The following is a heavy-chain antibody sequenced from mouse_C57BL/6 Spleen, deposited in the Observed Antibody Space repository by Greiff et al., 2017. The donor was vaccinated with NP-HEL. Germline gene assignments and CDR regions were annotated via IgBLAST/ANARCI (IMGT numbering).Heavy chain of an antibody. CDR2: ISSGGSYT. V-gene: IGHV5-6*01. J-gene: IGHJ2*01. D-gene: IGHD2-5*01. Sequence: DVQLVESGGDLVKPGGSLKLSCAASGFTFSSYGMSWVRQTPDKRLEWVATISSGGSYTYYPDSVKGRFTISRDNAKNTLYLQMSSLKSEDTAMYYCARDYSTDYWGQGTTLTVSS. CDR1: GFTFSSYG. CDR3: ARDYSTDY.